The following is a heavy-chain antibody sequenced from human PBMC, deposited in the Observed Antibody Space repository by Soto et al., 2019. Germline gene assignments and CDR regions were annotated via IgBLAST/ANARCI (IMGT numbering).Heavy chain of an antibody. CDR2: INSDGTRT. Sequence: PGGSLRLSCAVSGFTFSRYWMHWVRQAPGKGLMWVARINSDGTRTNYADSVKGRFTISRDNAKNTLFLQMNSLGDEDTAVYYCASDTIAAGFDYMGQGTQVTVSS. D-gene: IGHD6-13*01. J-gene: IGHJ4*02. CDR3: ASDTIAAGFDY. CDR1: GFTFSRYW. V-gene: IGHV3-74*01.